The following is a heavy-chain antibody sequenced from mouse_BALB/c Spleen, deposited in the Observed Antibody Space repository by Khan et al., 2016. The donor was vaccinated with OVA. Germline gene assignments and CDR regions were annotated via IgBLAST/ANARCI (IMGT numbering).Heavy chain of an antibody. J-gene: IGHJ3*01. D-gene: IGHD2-1*01. CDR3: ARGIGHYRFAY. V-gene: IGHV1S137*01. CDR1: GYTFTDFA. Sequence: VQLQQSGAELVRPGVSVKISCKGSGYTFTDFAMHWVKQSHAKSLEWIGVISTYYGDTNYNQNFKGKATMTVDKSSSTAYMELARLTSEDSAIYYCARGIGHYRFAYWGQGTLVTVSA. CDR2: ISTYYGDT.